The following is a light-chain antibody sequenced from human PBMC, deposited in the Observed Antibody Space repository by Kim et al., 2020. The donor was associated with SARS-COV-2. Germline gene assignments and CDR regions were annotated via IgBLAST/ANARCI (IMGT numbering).Light chain of an antibody. CDR3: QQYGNSPST. J-gene: IGKJ5*01. CDR1: HSVSSS. CDR2: GAS. Sequence: LSPGERATLACRASHSVSSSLAWYQQKPGQAPRLLIHGASSRTTGIPDRFCGSGSGTDFTLTISRLEPEDFAVYYCQQYGNSPSTFGQGTRLESK. V-gene: IGKV3-20*01.